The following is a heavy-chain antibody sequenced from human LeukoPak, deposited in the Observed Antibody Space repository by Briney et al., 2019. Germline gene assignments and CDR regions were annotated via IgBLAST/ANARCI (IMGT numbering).Heavy chain of an antibody. CDR3: AGVGVGYCSSTSCCNWFDP. CDR1: GGSFIDYY. CDR2: IYYSGST. Sequence: SETLSLTCAVYGGSFIDYYWSWIRRPPGKGLEWIGYIYYSGSTNYNPSLKSRVTISVDTSKNQFSLKLSSVTAADTAVYYCAGVGVGYCSSTSCCNWFDPWGQGTLVTVSS. D-gene: IGHD2-2*01. J-gene: IGHJ5*02. V-gene: IGHV4-59*01.